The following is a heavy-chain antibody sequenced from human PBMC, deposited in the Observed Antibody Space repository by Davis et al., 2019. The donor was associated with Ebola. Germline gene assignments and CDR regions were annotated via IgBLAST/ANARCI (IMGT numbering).Heavy chain of an antibody. CDR1: GFTFSSYW. Sequence: GESLKISCAASGFTFSSYWMSWVRQAPGKGLEWVAIIKQDGSEKYYVDSVKGRFTISRDNAKNSLYLQMNSLRAEDTAVYYCARERWIQLWFNDYWGQGTLVTVSS. CDR2: IKQDGSEK. J-gene: IGHJ4*02. D-gene: IGHD5-18*01. V-gene: IGHV3-7*03. CDR3: ARERWIQLWFNDY.